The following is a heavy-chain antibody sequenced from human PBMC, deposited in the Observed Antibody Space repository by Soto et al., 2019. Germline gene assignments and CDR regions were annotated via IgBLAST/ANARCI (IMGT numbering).Heavy chain of an antibody. CDR2: ISDDGTNK. CDR3: ARDLRQTPDY. J-gene: IGHJ4*02. V-gene: IGHV3-30-3*01. CDR1: GGSISSGG. Sequence: QVQLQESGPGLVKPSQTLSLTCTVSGGSISSGGYYWSWIRQHPGKGLEWVAVISDDGTNKYYAESVKGRFTISRDNSKDTVYLQMNSLRPEDTAVYYCARDLRQTPDYWGQGTLVTVSS.